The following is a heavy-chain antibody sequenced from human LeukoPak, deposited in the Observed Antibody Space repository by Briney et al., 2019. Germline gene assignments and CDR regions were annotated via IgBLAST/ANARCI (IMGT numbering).Heavy chain of an antibody. J-gene: IGHJ3*02. V-gene: IGHV3-15*01. CDR3: TTDDSMRVAVLDAFDI. CDR2: IKSNSDGGTT. D-gene: IGHD3-22*01. CDR1: GFTFNNAW. Sequence: GGTLRLPCAVSGFTFNNAWMSWVRDAPAKGREWGGRIKSNSDGGTTDYAAAVKGRCTITRDDSKNTLYLQMNSLRTGDTAVYYCTTDDSMRVAVLDAFDIWGQGTMVTVSS.